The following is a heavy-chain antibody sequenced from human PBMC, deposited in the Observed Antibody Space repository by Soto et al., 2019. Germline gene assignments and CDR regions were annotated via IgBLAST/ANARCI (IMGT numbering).Heavy chain of an antibody. V-gene: IGHV3-74*01. CDR3: ATSGVDSRFYFDC. CDR2: INGDGSRA. CDR1: GFTFTTFSSYW. Sequence: GSLRLSCAASGFTFTTFSSYWMHWVGQTPGQGLVWVSRINGDGSRATYADSVKGRFTISRDNAQNTLYLQMDSLRAEDTAMYYCATSGVDSRFYFDCWGQGTLVTVSS. D-gene: IGHD3-10*01. J-gene: IGHJ4*02.